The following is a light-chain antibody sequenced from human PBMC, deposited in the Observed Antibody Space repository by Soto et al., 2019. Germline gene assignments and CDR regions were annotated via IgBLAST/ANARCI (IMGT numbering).Light chain of an antibody. CDR3: HQYKNWPPWT. CDR2: GAS. V-gene: IGKV3-15*01. Sequence: EIVMTQSPATLCVSLGERVTLSYRASQSVSNNLAWYQQKPGQGPRLLIYGASTSATGIPARFSGSGSGTEFPLTISSLQSEDFAIYYCHQYKNWPPWTFGQGTKVEIK. J-gene: IGKJ1*01. CDR1: QSVSNN.